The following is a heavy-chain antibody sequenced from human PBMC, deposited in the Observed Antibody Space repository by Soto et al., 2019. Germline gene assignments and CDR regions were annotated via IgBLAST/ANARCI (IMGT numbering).Heavy chain of an antibody. J-gene: IGHJ6*02. CDR3: ARDRPTMDV. CDR1: GYTFTSYG. CDR2: IRAYNGNT. Sequence: QVQLVQSGAEVKKPGASVKVSCKASGYTFTSYGISWVRQAPGQGLVWMGWIRAYNGNTNYAQKLQGRVTMTTDTSTNRAYMELRSLRAAETAVYSCARDRPTMDVWGQGTTVTVSS. V-gene: IGHV1-18*01.